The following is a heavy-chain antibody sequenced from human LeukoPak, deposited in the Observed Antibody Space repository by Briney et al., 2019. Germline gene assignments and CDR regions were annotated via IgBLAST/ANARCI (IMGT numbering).Heavy chain of an antibody. Sequence: ASVKVSCKASGYTFTSYDINWVRQATGQGLEWMGWMNPNSGNTGYAQKFQGRVTITRNTSISTAYMELSSLRSEDTAVYYCARGPNGYDFWSGYSSRYMDVWGKGTTVTVSS. CDR2: MNPNSGNT. V-gene: IGHV1-8*03. J-gene: IGHJ6*03. CDR3: ARGPNGYDFWSGYSSRYMDV. D-gene: IGHD3-3*01. CDR1: GYTFTSYD.